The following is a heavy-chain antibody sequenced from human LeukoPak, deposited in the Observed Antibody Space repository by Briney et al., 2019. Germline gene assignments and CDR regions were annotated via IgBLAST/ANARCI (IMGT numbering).Heavy chain of an antibody. V-gene: IGHV3-30*18. Sequence: PGRSLRLSRAASGFTFSSYGMHWVRQAPGKGLEWVAVISYDGSNKYYADSVKGRFTISRDNSKNTLYLQMNSLRAEDTAVYYCAKEGSTYYDFWSGYFDYWGQGTLVTVSS. D-gene: IGHD3-3*01. CDR1: GFTFSSYG. CDR2: ISYDGSNK. CDR3: AKEGSTYYDFWSGYFDY. J-gene: IGHJ4*02.